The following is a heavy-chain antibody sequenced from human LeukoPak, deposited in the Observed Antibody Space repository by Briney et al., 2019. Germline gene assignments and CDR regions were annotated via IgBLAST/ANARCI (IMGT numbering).Heavy chain of an antibody. V-gene: IGHV1-2*02. CDR3: ARGGDSSSWFTSPDY. CDR1: GYTFTDYY. J-gene: IGHJ4*02. D-gene: IGHD6-13*01. Sequence: ASVKVSCKASGYTFTDYYIHWVRQAPGQGLEWMGWINPNSGGTNYAQKFQGRVTMTRDTSISAACMELSRLRSDDTAVYYCARGGDSSSWFTSPDYWGQGILVTVSS. CDR2: INPNSGGT.